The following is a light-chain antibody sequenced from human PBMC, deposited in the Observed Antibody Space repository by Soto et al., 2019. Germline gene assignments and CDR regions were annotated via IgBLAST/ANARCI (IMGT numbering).Light chain of an antibody. CDR2: GSS. Sequence: ILMSQSPSSLSASVGDRVTITCRASQDLDNWLAWYQQKPGKAPQLLIYGSSTLKTGVPSRFSGFGSGTEYTLTINGLQPDDFATYYCQQYSSYWTFGQGTTVEI. CDR3: QQYSSYWT. V-gene: IGKV1-5*03. CDR1: QDLDNW. J-gene: IGKJ1*01.